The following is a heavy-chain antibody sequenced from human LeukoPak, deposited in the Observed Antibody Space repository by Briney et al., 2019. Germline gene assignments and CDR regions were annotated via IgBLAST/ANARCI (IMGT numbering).Heavy chain of an antibody. D-gene: IGHD1-26*01. V-gene: IGHV4-4*02. CDR2: IHGTGST. Sequence: GTLSLTCAVSGGSVSSSNWCSWVRQSPGKGLEWIAAIHGTGSTNYNPSLKSRVTISVDKSKNQFSLKLSSVTAADTAVYYCARYILDYYYMDVWGKGTTVTVSS. CDR1: GGSVSSSNW. CDR3: ARYILDYYYMDV. J-gene: IGHJ6*03.